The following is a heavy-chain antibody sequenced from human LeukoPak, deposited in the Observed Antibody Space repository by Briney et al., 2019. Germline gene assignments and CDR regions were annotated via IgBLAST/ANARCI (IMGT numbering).Heavy chain of an antibody. CDR2: ISGSGGST. V-gene: IGHV3-23*01. J-gene: IGHJ4*02. Sequence: GGSLRLYCAASGFTFSSYAMSWLRQAPGNGLEWVSAISGSGGSTYYADSVKGRFTISRDNSKNTLYLQMNSLRAEDTAVYYCAKAREPTRFDYWGQGTLVTVSS. CDR1: GFTFSSYA. D-gene: IGHD1-26*01. CDR3: AKAREPTRFDY.